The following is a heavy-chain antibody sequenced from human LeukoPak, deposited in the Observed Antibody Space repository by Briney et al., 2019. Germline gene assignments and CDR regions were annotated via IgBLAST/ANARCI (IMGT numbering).Heavy chain of an antibody. Sequence: PSETLSLTCTVSGGSISSSRSYWVWIRQPPGKGLEWIGTIYYSGSTYYNPSLKSRVTISVDTSKNQFSLKLSSVIAADTAVYYCARDTGPSGTAFDYWGQGTLVTVSS. J-gene: IGHJ4*02. CDR1: GGSISSSRSY. CDR3: ARDTGPSGTAFDY. D-gene: IGHD2-2*01. CDR2: IYYSGST. V-gene: IGHV4-39*07.